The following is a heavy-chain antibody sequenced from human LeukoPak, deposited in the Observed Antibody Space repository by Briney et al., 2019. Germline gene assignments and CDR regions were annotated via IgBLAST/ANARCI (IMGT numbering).Heavy chain of an antibody. CDR2: INHSGST. V-gene: IGHV4-34*01. Sequence: PSETLSLTCAVYGGSFSGYYWSWIRQPPGKGLEWIGEINHSGSTNYNTSLKSRVTISVDTSKNQFSLKLSSVTAADTAVYYCARVTKSLGLRLRPAYFDLWGRGTLVTVSS. CDR3: ARVTKSLGLRLRPAYFDL. D-gene: IGHD3-3*01. CDR1: GGSFSGYY. J-gene: IGHJ2*01.